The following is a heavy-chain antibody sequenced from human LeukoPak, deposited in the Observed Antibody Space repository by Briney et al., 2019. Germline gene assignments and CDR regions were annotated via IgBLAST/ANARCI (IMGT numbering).Heavy chain of an antibody. CDR2: IKQDGSEK. D-gene: IGHD3-9*01. Sequence: GGSLRLSCAASGFTFSSYWMSWVRQAPGKGLEWVANIKQDGSEKYYVDSVKGRFTISRDNAKNSLYLQMNSLRAEDTAVYYCARGHEYYDILTGYYMPDFDYWGQGTLVTVSS. CDR1: GFTFSSYW. J-gene: IGHJ4*02. V-gene: IGHV3-7*01. CDR3: ARGHEYYDILTGYYMPDFDY.